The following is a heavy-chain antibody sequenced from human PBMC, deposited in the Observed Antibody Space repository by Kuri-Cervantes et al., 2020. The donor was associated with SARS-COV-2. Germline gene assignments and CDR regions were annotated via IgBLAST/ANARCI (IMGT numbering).Heavy chain of an antibody. CDR2: IYHSGST. J-gene: IGHJ6*02. CDR3: ASRLPRLRFPAGMDV. V-gene: IGHV4-4*02. Sequence: SETLSLTCAVSGGSISSSNWWSWVRQPPGKGLEWIGEIYHSGSTNYNPSLKSRVTISVDKSKNQFSLKLSSVTAADTAVYYCASRLPRLRFPAGMDVWGQGTTVTVSS. D-gene: IGHD3-3*01. CDR1: GGSISSSNW.